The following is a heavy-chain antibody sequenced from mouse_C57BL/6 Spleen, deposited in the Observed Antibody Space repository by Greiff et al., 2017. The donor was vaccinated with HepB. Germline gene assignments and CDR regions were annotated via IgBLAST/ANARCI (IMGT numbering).Heavy chain of an antibody. Sequence: VHVKQSGAELVKPGASVKLSCTASGFNIKDYYMHWVKQRTEQGLEWIGRIDPEDGETKYAPKFQGKATITADTSSNTAYLQLSSLTSEDTAVYYCARDYYYGSSSAWFAYWGQGTLVTVSA. CDR1: GFNIKDYY. D-gene: IGHD1-1*01. V-gene: IGHV14-2*01. CDR3: ARDYYYGSSSAWFAY. CDR2: IDPEDGET. J-gene: IGHJ3*01.